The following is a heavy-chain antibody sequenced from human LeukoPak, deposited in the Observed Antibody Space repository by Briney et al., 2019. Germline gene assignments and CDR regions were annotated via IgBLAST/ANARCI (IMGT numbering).Heavy chain of an antibody. J-gene: IGHJ4*02. D-gene: IGHD1-20*01. V-gene: IGHV3-33*08. CDR3: ARDGWTYNWNGLNYFDY. CDR1: GFTFDDFDDYG. Sequence: PGGSLRLSCAASGFTFDDFDDYGMHWVRQAPGKGLEWVAVIWYDGSNKYYADSVKGRFTISRDNSKNTLYLQMNSLRAEDTAVYYCARDGWTYNWNGLNYFDYWGQGTLVTVSS. CDR2: IWYDGSNK.